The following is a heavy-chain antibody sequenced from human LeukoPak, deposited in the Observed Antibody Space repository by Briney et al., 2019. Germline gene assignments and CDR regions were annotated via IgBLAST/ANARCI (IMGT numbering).Heavy chain of an antibody. J-gene: IGHJ6*03. V-gene: IGHV3-7*01. CDR1: GFTFSSYW. Sequence: GGSLRLSCAASGFTFSSYWMSWVRQAPGKGLEWVANIKQDGSEKYYVDSVKGRFTISRDNAKNSLYLQMNSLRAEDTAVYYCARDFTMRGYYMDVRGKGTMVTVSS. CDR2: IKQDGSEK. D-gene: IGHD3-22*01. CDR3: ARDFTMRGYYMDV.